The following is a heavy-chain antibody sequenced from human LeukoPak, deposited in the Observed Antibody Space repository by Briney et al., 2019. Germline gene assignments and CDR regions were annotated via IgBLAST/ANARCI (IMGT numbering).Heavy chain of an antibody. D-gene: IGHD3-22*01. Sequence: SVKVSCKASGGTFSSYAISWVRQAPGQGLEWMGGIIPIFGTANYAQKFQGRVTITRDTSASTAYMELSSLRSEDTAVYYCAREQGSSGYSAFDYWGQGTLVTVSS. CDR1: GGTFSSYA. V-gene: IGHV1-69*05. CDR2: IIPIFGTA. CDR3: AREQGSSGYSAFDY. J-gene: IGHJ4*02.